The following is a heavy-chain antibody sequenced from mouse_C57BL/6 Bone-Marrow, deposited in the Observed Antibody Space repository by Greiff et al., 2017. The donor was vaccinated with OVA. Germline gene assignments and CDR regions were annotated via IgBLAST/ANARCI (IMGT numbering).Heavy chain of an antibody. CDR1: GYTFTSYW. Sequence: VQLQQSGAELVKPGASVKLSCKASGYTFTSYWMHWVKQRPGRGLEWIGRIDPNSGGTKYNEKFKSKATLTVDNPSSTAYMQLSSLTSEDSAVYYCARHYGSSYWYFDVWGTGTTVTVSS. D-gene: IGHD1-1*01. CDR3: ARHYGSSYWYFDV. CDR2: IDPNSGGT. V-gene: IGHV1-72*01. J-gene: IGHJ1*03.